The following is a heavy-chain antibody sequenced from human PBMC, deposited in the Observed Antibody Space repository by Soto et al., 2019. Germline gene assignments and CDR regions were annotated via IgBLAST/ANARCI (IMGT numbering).Heavy chain of an antibody. J-gene: IGHJ6*03. Sequence: ASVKVSCKASGYTFTSYGISWVRQAPGQGLEWMGWISAYNGNTNYAQKLQGRVTMTTDTSTSTAYMELRSLRSDDTAVYYCARALSDSRPAAPPGYYYYMDVWGKGTTVTVSS. CDR2: ISAYNGNT. D-gene: IGHD2-2*01. CDR3: ARALSDSRPAAPPGYYYYMDV. V-gene: IGHV1-18*01. CDR1: GYTFTSYG.